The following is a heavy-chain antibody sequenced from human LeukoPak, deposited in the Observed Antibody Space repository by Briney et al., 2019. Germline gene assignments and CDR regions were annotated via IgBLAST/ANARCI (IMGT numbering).Heavy chain of an antibody. Sequence: SETLSLTCAVYGGSFSGYYWSWIRQPPGKGLEGIGEINHSGSTNYNPSLKSRVTISVDTSKNQLSLNMSSVTAADTAVYYCARGGIAVAWGKGTLVTVSS. J-gene: IGHJ5*02. D-gene: IGHD6-19*01. CDR1: GGSFSGYY. V-gene: IGHV4-34*01. CDR2: INHSGST. CDR3: ARGGIAVA.